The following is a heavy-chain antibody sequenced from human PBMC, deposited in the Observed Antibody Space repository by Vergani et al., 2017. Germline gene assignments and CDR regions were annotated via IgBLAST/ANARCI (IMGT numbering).Heavy chain of an antibody. Sequence: QVQLVQSGAEVKKPGASVKVSCKASGYTFTGYYMHWVRQAPGQGLEWMGWINPNSGGTNYAQKFQGRVTMTRDTSISTAYMELSRLRSDDTAVYYCSRGPAVAGTYYSLVSRGDAFDIWGQGTMVTVSS. J-gene: IGHJ3*02. CDR2: INPNSGGT. D-gene: IGHD6-19*01. CDR1: GYTFTGYY. CDR3: SRGPAVAGTYYSLVSRGDAFDI. V-gene: IGHV1-2*02.